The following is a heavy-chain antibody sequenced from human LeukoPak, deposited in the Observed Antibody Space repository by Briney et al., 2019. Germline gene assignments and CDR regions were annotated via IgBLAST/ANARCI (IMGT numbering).Heavy chain of an antibody. CDR3: ARGGSYGSGNDFRFDP. CDR2: IYYSGST. J-gene: IGHJ5*02. D-gene: IGHD3-10*01. CDR1: GGSISSSSYS. Sequence: PSETLSLTCTVSGGSISSSSYSWGWIRQPPGKGLEWIGTIYYSGSTFYNASLKSRVTISVETSKNQFSLKLKSVTAADTAVYYCARGGSYGSGNDFRFDPWGQGTLVTVSS. V-gene: IGHV4-39*07.